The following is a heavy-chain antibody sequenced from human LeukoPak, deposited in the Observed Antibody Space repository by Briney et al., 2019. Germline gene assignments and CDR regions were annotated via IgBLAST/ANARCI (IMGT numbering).Heavy chain of an antibody. CDR2: IKQDGSEK. D-gene: IGHD3-10*01. CDR1: GFTFSSYW. Sequence: PGGSLRLSCAASGFTFSSYWMSWVRQAPGKGLEWVANIKQDGSEKYYVDSVKGRFTISRDNAKNSLYLQMNSLRAEDTALYYCAKDFGSGKRNSYYYMDVWGKGTTVTVSS. V-gene: IGHV3-7*03. CDR3: AKDFGSGKRNSYYYMDV. J-gene: IGHJ6*03.